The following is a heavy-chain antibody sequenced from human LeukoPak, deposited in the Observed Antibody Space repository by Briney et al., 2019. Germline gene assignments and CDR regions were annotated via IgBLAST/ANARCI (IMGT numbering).Heavy chain of an antibody. V-gene: IGHV3-30*18. J-gene: IGHJ6*04. CDR3: AKEVPVLRYFDWLLNYGMDV. CDR1: GFTFSSYG. CDR2: IPYDGSNK. Sequence: GRSLRLSCAASGFTFSSYGMHWVRQAPGKGLEWVAVIPYDGSNKYYADSVKGRFTISRDNSKNTLYLQMNSLRAEDTAVYYCAKEVPVLRYFDWLLNYGMDVWGKGTTVTVSS. D-gene: IGHD3-9*01.